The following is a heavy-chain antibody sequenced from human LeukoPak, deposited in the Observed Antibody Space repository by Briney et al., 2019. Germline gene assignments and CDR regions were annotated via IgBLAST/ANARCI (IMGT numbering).Heavy chain of an antibody. Sequence: RPGGSLRLSCAASGFTFDDYAMHWVRQAPGKGLEWVSGISWNSGSIGYADSVKGRFTISRDNAKNSLYLQMNSLRAEDTALYYCAKARAYYDFWSGPDMDVWGQGTTVTVSS. CDR2: ISWNSGSI. D-gene: IGHD3-3*01. CDR3: AKARAYYDFWSGPDMDV. J-gene: IGHJ6*02. CDR1: GFTFDDYA. V-gene: IGHV3-9*01.